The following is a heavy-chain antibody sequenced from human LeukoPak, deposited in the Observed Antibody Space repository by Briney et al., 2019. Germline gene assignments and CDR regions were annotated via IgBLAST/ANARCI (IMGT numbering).Heavy chain of an antibody. J-gene: IGHJ4*02. CDR1: GVSISSSNSY. D-gene: IGHD5-12*01. CDR3: ARRLATPTWDESFDY. CDR2: IYYSGNT. Sequence: SETLSLTCTVSGVSISSSNSYWGWIRQPPGKGLEWIGSIYYSGNTYYNASLKSQVSISIDTSKNQFSLKLTSVTAADTAVYYCARRLATPTWDESFDYWGQGTLVTVSS. V-gene: IGHV4-39*01.